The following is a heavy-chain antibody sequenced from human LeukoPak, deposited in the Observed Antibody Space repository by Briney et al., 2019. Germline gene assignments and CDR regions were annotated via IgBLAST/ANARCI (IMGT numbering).Heavy chain of an antibody. D-gene: IGHD3-10*01. CDR2: IYYSGST. V-gene: IGHV4-31*03. CDR1: GDSISSGGFY. Sequence: SETLSLTCSVSGDSISSGGFYWSWIRQPPGKGLEWIGYIYYSGSTYYNPSLKSRVTISVDTSKNQFSLKLSSVTAADTAVYYCARVDGSSGSYLASFDYWGQGTLVTVSS. J-gene: IGHJ4*02. CDR3: ARVDGSSGSYLASFDY.